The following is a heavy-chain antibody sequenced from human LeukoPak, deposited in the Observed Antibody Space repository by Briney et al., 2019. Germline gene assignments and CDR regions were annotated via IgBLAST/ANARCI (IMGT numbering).Heavy chain of an antibody. V-gene: IGHV1-24*01. Sequence: ASVKVSCKVSGYTLTELSMHWVRQAPGKGLEWVGGFDPEDGETIYAQKFQGRVTMTEDTSTDTAYMELSSLRSEDTAVYYCAHIWFGSYYYYGMDVWGQGTTVTVSS. CDR2: FDPEDGET. D-gene: IGHD3-10*01. J-gene: IGHJ6*02. CDR3: AHIWFGSYYYYGMDV. CDR1: GYTLTELS.